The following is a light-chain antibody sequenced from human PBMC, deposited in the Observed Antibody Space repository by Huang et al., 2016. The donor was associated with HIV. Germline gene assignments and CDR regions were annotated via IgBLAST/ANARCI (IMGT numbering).Light chain of an antibody. Sequence: AIQLTQSPSSLSASVGDTVTITCRASQGVNIGLAWYQQKPGKAPKLLIYTASSLASGVPSRVSGSGSGTDFTLTISSLQPDDFATYYCQQFDNYPLTFGGGTKVEIK. CDR1: QGVNIG. J-gene: IGKJ4*01. V-gene: IGKV1D-13*01. CDR2: TAS. CDR3: QQFDNYPLT.